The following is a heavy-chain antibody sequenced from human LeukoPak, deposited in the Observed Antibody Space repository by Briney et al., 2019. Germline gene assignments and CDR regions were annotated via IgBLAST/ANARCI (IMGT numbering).Heavy chain of an antibody. CDR3: ASRNYYDSSGYYYYYFDY. CDR2: ISGSGTST. Sequence: PGGSLRLSCAASGFTFSNYAMSWVRQAPGKGLEWVSGISGSGTSTYYADSVKGRFTISSDNSKNTLYLQMNSLRAEDTAVYYCASRNYYDSSGYYYYYFDYWGQGILVTVSS. CDR1: GFTFSNYA. V-gene: IGHV3-23*01. J-gene: IGHJ4*02. D-gene: IGHD3-22*01.